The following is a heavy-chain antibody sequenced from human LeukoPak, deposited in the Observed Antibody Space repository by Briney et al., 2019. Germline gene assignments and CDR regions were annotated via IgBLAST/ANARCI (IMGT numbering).Heavy chain of an antibody. CDR3: ARWYDYGDY. Sequence: PSETLSLTCTVSGGSISSSSYYWGWIRQPPGKGLEWIGSIYYSGSTYYNPSLKSRVTISVDTSENQFSLKLSSVTAADTAVYYCARWYDYGDYWGQGTLVTVSS. CDR2: IYYSGST. CDR1: GGSISSSSYY. J-gene: IGHJ4*02. V-gene: IGHV4-39*07. D-gene: IGHD1-14*01.